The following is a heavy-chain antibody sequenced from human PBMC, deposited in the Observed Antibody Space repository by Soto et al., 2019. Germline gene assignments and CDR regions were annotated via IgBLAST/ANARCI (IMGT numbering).Heavy chain of an antibody. D-gene: IGHD3-10*01. J-gene: IGHJ4*02. CDR3: ARDFYASGSHDY. CDR2: ISPDGSAK. Sequence: GGSLRLSCTTSAFTFSSYWMTWVRQAPGKGLEWVANISPDGSAKHYADPVRGRFTISRDNTRNSLYLQMNYLRAEDTAVYHCARDFYASGSHDYWGPGTLVTVSS. CDR1: AFTFSSYW. V-gene: IGHV3-7*03.